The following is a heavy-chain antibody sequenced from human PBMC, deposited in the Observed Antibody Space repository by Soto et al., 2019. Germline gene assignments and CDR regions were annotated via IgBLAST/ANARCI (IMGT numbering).Heavy chain of an antibody. CDR1: GGSISSYY. CDR3: ATADGFGVVTPFFEY. J-gene: IGHJ4*02. CDR2: FYYSGST. Sequence: PSETLSLTCTVSGGSISSYYWSWIRQPPGKGLEWIGCFYYSGSTNYNPSLKTRVTISVDTAKNQVSLKVYSVTAADTAVYYCATADGFGVVTPFFEYWGQGILVTVSS. V-gene: IGHV4-59*08. D-gene: IGHD3-3*01.